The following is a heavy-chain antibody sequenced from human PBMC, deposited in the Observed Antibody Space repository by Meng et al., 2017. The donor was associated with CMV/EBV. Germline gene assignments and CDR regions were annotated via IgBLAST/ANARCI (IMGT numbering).Heavy chain of an antibody. CDR3: ARDPRYCSSTSCSDFQH. Sequence: SVQISCKASGGTFSSYTISWVRQAPGRGLEWMGRIIPILGIANYAQKFQGRVTITADKSTSTAYMELSSLRSEDTAVYYCARDPRYCSSTSCSDFQHWGQGTLVTVSS. V-gene: IGHV1-69*04. CDR1: GGTFSSYT. CDR2: IIPILGIA. J-gene: IGHJ1*01. D-gene: IGHD2-2*01.